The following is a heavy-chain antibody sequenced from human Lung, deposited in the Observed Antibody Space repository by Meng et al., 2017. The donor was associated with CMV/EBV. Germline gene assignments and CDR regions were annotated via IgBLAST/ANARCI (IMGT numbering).Heavy chain of an antibody. D-gene: IGHD6-19*01. CDR3: ARSSGWSRFDY. J-gene: IGHJ4*01. CDR1: GYTITYYY. Sequence: VQLAQSGAEMKKPGASVQVSRKASGYTITYYYIHWVRQAPGQGFQWMGWINPNDDTNYAQNVQGRVTMTRDMSINTIYMELSRLTSEDTAVYYCARSSGWSRFDYWGHGTLVTVSS. V-gene: IGHV1-2*02. CDR2: INPNDDT.